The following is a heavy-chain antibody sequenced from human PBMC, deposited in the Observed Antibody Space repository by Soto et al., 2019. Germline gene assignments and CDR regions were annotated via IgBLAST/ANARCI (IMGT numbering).Heavy chain of an antibody. CDR3: ARQGVGGYYYYYYMDV. J-gene: IGHJ6*03. Sequence: PSETLSLTCAVYGGSFSDFYWSWIRQPPGKGLEWIGEINHSGSTNYNPSLKSRVTISVDTSKNQFSLKLSSVTAADTAVYYCARQGVGGYYYYYYMDVWGKGTTVTVSS. D-gene: IGHD3-16*01. CDR2: INHSGST. CDR1: GGSFSDFY. V-gene: IGHV4-34*01.